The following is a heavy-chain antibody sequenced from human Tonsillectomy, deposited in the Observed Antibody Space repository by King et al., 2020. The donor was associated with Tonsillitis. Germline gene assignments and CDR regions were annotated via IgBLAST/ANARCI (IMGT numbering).Heavy chain of an antibody. Sequence: FQLVQSGAEVKKPGASVKVSCKASGYSFTGYHIHWVRQAPGQGLEWMGWINANSGGTKDAQKFQGRVTMTRDKSISTAYMELSSLRSDDTAVYYCARDRRIGWELLHFSDYWGQGTLVTVSS. CDR1: GYSFTGYH. CDR3: ARDRRIGWELLHFSDY. J-gene: IGHJ4*02. D-gene: IGHD1-26*01. V-gene: IGHV1-2*02. CDR2: INANSGGT.